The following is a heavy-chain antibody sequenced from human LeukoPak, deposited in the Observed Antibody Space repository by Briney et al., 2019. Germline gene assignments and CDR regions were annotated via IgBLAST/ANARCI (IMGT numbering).Heavy chain of an antibody. CDR1: GGTFSSYA. CDR3: AACSGGSCYEFDP. CDR2: IIPIFGTA. D-gene: IGHD2-15*01. Sequence: SVKVSCKASGGTFSSYAISWVRQAPGQGLEWMGRIIPIFGTANYAQKFQGRVTITTDESTSTAYMELSSLRSEDTAVYYCAACSGGSCYEFDPWGQGTLVTVSS. V-gene: IGHV1-69*05. J-gene: IGHJ5*02.